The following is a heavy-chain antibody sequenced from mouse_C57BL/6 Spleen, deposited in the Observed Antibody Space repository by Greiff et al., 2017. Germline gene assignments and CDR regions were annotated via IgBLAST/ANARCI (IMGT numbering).Heavy chain of an antibody. CDR1: GYTFTSYW. J-gene: IGHJ4*01. D-gene: IGHD2-4*01. CDR3: ARSRDYGDYAMDY. CDR2: IHPNSGST. Sequence: VQLQQSGAELVKPGASVKLSCKASGYTFTSYWMHWVKQRPGQGLEWIGMIHPNSGSTNYNEKFKSKATLTVDKSSSTAYMQLSSLTSEDSAVYYCARSRDYGDYAMDYWGQGTSVTVSS. V-gene: IGHV1-64*01.